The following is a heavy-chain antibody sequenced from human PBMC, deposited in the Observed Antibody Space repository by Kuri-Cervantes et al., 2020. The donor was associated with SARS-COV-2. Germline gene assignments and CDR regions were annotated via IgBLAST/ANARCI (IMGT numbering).Heavy chain of an antibody. Sequence: ETLSLTCAASGFTVSSNYMSWVRQAPGKGLEWVSVIYSGGSTYYADSVKGRFTISRDNSKNTLYLQMNSLRAEDTAVYYCAKWEYQLLWPFDYWGQGTLVTVSS. CDR3: AKWEYQLLWPFDY. D-gene: IGHD2-2*01. J-gene: IGHJ4*02. CDR2: IYSGGST. CDR1: GFTVSSNY. V-gene: IGHV3-53*01.